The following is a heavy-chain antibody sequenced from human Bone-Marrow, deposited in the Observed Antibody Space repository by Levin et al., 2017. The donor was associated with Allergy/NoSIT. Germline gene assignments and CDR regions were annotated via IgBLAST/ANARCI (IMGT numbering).Heavy chain of an antibody. CDR3: TRVSPGTPGAGDF. V-gene: IGHV1-46*01. Sequence: AGESLKISCKASGYIFTTYTVHWVRQAPGQGLEWMGIINPNGGGTTYGQKFEGRVTMTRDTSTRTVYMDLSSLRSEDTAVYYCTRVSPGTPGAGDFWGQGTLVIVSS. CDR2: INPNGGGT. D-gene: IGHD3-10*01. J-gene: IGHJ4*02. CDR1: GYIFTTYT.